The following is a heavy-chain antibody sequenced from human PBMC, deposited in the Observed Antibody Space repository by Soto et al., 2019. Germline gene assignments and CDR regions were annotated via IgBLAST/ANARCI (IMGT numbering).Heavy chain of an antibody. CDR3: VRDTTRIRGMDV. CDR2: PYYTGNT. D-gene: IGHD1-26*01. J-gene: IGHJ6*02. V-gene: IGHV4-31*03. Sequence: SETLSLTCTVSGASITRGGYYWTWVRQLPGRGLEWIGYPYYTGNTNYNPSLKSRLAISVDTSKNQFSLRLSSVTAADSALYYCVRDTTRIRGMDVWGPGTTVTVSS. CDR1: GASITRGGYY.